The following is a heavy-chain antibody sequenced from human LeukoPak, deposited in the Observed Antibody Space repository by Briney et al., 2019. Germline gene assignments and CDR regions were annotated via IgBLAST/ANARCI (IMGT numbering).Heavy chain of an antibody. J-gene: IGHJ4*02. CDR1: GFTLSSYE. Sequence: GGSLRLSCAASGFTLSSYEMNWVRQAPGKGLEWVSYISSSGSTIYYADSVKGRFTISRDNAKNSLYLQMNSLRAEDTAVYYCARDPGYDYVWGSYRSFDYWGQGTLVTVSS. CDR3: ARDPGYDYVWGSYRSFDY. D-gene: IGHD3-16*02. CDR2: ISSSGSTI. V-gene: IGHV3-48*03.